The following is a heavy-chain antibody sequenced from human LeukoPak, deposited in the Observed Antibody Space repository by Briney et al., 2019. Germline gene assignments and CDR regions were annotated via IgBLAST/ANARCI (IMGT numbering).Heavy chain of an antibody. CDR3: AKDATSGNSMWDHFDC. Sequence: PGESLRLSSVVYGFTLNIYAMSWVRQAPGKGLEWVAGVVGGPDIHYADSVKGRFTASRDASKNTVYLHMSSLRVEDTAKYFCAKDATSGNSMWDHFDCWGQGALVTVST. V-gene: IGHV3-23*01. CDR1: GFTLNIYA. D-gene: IGHD1-26*01. CDR2: VVGGPDI. J-gene: IGHJ4*02.